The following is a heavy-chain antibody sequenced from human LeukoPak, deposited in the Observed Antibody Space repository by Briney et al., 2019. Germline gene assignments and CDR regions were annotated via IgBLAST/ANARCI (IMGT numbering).Heavy chain of an antibody. Sequence: GGSLRLSCAASGFTVSSNYMSWVRQAPGKGLEWVSVIYSGGSTYYADSVKGRFTISRDNSKNTLYLQMNSLRAEDTAVYYCARVVLWRGGDYWGQGTLVTVSS. J-gene: IGHJ4*02. CDR2: IYSGGST. D-gene: IGHD2-21*01. CDR3: ARVVLWRGGDY. CDR1: GFTVSSNY. V-gene: IGHV3-66*01.